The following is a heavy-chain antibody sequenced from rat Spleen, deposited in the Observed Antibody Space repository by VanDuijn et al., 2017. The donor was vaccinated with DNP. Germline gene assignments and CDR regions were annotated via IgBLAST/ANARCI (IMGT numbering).Heavy chain of an antibody. CDR1: GYTFTTYY. J-gene: IGHJ3*01. CDR3: ASGANGRWFAY. D-gene: IGHD4-1*01. CDR2: INMGSGGT. V-gene: IGHV1-43*01. Sequence: QVQLQQSGAELAKPGSSVMISCRASGYTFTTYYIGWIKQTTRQGLEYIGYINMGSGGTNYNEKFKGKATLTVDKSSSTAFMQLSSLTPDDSAVYYCASGANGRWFAYWGQGTLVTVSS.